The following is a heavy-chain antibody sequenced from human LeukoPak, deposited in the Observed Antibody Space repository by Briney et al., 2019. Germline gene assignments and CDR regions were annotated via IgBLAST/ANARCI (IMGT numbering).Heavy chain of an antibody. V-gene: IGHV3-74*01. D-gene: IGHD3-10*01. J-gene: IGHJ5*02. CDR1: GYTFSSYS. Sequence: PGGSLRLSCAASGYTFSSYSMHWVRQAPGKGLVWVSRINSDGSSTNYADSVKARFTISRDNAKNTLYLQMTSLRAEDTAVYYCARPRRLGEVSWFEPWGQGTLVTVSS. CDR3: ARPRRLGEVSWFEP. CDR2: INSDGSST.